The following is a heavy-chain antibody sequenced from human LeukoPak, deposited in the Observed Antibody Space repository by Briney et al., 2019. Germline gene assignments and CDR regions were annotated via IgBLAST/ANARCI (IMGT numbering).Heavy chain of an antibody. J-gene: IGHJ4*02. D-gene: IGHD6-13*01. V-gene: IGHV3-74*01. CDR1: GFTLSNFL. CDR3: ARDGSSWDAFDY. CDR2: INTDGNST. Sequence: PGGSLGLSFAGPGFTLSNFLMDLVRQAPGKGPALVSRINTDGNSTRYADSVKGRFTISRDNAKNTLFLQMDGLRAEDTAVYYCARDGSSWDAFDYWGQGTLVTVSS.